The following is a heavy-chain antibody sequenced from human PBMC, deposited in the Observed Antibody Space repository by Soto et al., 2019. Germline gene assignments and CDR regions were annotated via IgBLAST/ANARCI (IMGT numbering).Heavy chain of an antibody. J-gene: IGHJ4*01. CDR3: ARAHIGAAGTTSYVDY. D-gene: IGHD6-13*01. Sequence: EVQLAESGGGLVQPGGSLRLSCAASGFTFSNFAVHWVRQAPGKGPEFVSGISSTGASIFYADSVKGRVTISRDNSKNTVNLQVGRLRPDDTAGYFCARAHIGAAGTTSYVDYWGRGTLVTVSS. V-gene: IGHV3-64*07. CDR1: GFTFSNFA. CDR2: ISSTGASI.